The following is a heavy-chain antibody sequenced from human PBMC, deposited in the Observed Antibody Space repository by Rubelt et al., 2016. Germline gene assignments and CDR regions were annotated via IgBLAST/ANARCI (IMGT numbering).Heavy chain of an antibody. CDR1: GYTFTSYG. D-gene: IGHD3-10*01. CDR3: ARCYGSGSYGNGVDP. CDR2: ISAYNGNT. Sequence: QVQLVQSGAEVKKPGASVKVSCKASGYTFTSYGISWVRQAPGQGLEWMGWISAYNGNTNYAPKPQARVTMTPDTSTRTDYMDLRRPGPDDTAVWYCARCYGSGSYGNGVDPWGQGTLVTVSS. V-gene: IGHV1-18*01. J-gene: IGHJ5*02.